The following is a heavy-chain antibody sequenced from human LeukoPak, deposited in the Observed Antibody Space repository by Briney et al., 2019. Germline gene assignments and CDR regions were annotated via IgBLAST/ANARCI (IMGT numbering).Heavy chain of an antibody. V-gene: IGHV1-18*01. CDR1: GYIFTSYG. J-gene: IGHJ4*02. D-gene: IGHD3-9*01. CDR3: ARLRNYDALTGYYPNFDY. CDR2: ISAYNGHT. Sequence: ASVKVSCKASGYIFTSYGITWVRQAPGQGPEWMGWISAYNGHTNYPQKLQGRVTMATDTSTTTAYMELRSLRSDDTAVYYCARLRNYDALTGYYPNFDYWGQGTLVTVSS.